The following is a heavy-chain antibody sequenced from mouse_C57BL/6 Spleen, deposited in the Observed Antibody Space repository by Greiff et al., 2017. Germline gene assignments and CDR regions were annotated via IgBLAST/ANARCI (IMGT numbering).Heavy chain of an antibody. CDR2: ISYSGST. J-gene: IGHJ3*01. D-gene: IGHD2-4*01. CDR1: GYSITSGYD. CDR3: AREGAYDYDPFAY. V-gene: IGHV3-1*01. Sequence: EVMLVESGPGMVKPSQSLSLTCTVTGYSITSGYDWHWIRHFPGNKLEWMGYISYSGSTNSNPSLKSRISITHDTSKNHFFLKLNSVTTEDTATYYCAREGAYDYDPFAYWGQGTLVTVSA.